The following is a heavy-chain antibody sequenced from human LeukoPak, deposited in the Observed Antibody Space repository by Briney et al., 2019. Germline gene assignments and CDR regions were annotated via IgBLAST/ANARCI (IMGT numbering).Heavy chain of an antibody. CDR3: ARKESYHAPFDP. D-gene: IGHD1-14*01. CDR2: ISTDGSIT. CDR1: GFTFSSFW. Sequence: GGSLRLSCAASGFTFSSFWMHWVRQAPGKGLVWVSRISTDGSITSYVDSVKGRFTISRDNAKNTLYLQMNSLRAEDTAVYYCARKESYHAPFDPWGQGTLVTVSS. V-gene: IGHV3-74*01. J-gene: IGHJ5*02.